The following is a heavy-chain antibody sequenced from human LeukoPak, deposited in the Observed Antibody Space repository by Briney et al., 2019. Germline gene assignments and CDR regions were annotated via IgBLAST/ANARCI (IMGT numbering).Heavy chain of an antibody. CDR2: INPNSGGTDT. Sequence: ASVKVSCKAFGYTFTDYYMHWVRQAPGQGLEWMGYINPNSGGTDTNYARKFQGRVTMTRDTSVSTVYMELSSLRSDDTAVYYCARADSVPAGDYHYWYMDVWGKGTTVTVSS. CDR1: GYTFTDYY. V-gene: IGHV1-2*02. CDR3: ARADSVPAGDYHYWYMDV. J-gene: IGHJ6*03. D-gene: IGHD6-13*01.